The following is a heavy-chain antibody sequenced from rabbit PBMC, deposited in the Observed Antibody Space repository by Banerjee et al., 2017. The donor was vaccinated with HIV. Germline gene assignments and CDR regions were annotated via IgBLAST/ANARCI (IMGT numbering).Heavy chain of an antibody. V-gene: IGHV1S7*01. D-gene: IGHD6-1*01. J-gene: IGHJ4*01. CDR1: GFDFSSCY. CDR2: IDPVFGGT. CDR3: ARAPYDGYVNAFDL. Sequence: QPKESGGGLVQPGGSLKLSCKASGFDFSSCYMSWVRQAPGKGLEWIGYIDPVFGGTYYASWVNGRFTISSHNAQNTLYLQLNSLTAADTATYFCARAPYDGYVNAFDLWGPGTLVTVS.